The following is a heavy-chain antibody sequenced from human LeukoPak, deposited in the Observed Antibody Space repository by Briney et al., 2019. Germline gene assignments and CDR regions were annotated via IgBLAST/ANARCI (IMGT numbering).Heavy chain of an antibody. CDR3: AREGDLITVPHDALDI. J-gene: IGHJ3*02. CDR2: VSNSRSA. D-gene: IGHD3-10*01. CDR1: GGSISSYY. V-gene: IGHV4-59*01. Sequence: SETLSLTCTVSGGSISSYYWTWIRQPPGKGLQYIASVSNSRSANYNPSLKSRVTVSVDMSKNPFSLKLSSVTAADTAVYYCAREGDLITVPHDALDIWGPGTMVTVSS.